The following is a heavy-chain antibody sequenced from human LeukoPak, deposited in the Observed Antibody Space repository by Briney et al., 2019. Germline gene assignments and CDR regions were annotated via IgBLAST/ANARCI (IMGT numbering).Heavy chain of an antibody. CDR2: MYYTVTT. CDR1: GDSISTFY. V-gene: IGHV4-59*08. CDR3: ARHEVQLEPFDY. D-gene: IGHD1-1*01. J-gene: IGHJ4*02. Sequence: SETLSLTCTVSGDSISTFYWSWIRQPAGRGLEWIGSMYYTVTTNYNPSLKSPVTISVYTSKPHYSLKLSSVTAADTAVYYCARHEVQLEPFDYWGQGTLVTVSS.